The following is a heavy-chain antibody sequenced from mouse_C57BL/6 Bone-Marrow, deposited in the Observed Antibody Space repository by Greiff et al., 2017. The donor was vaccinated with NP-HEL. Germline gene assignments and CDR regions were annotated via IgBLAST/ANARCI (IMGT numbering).Heavy chain of an antibody. CDR1: GFNIKDYY. J-gene: IGHJ2*01. Sequence: VQLQQSGAELVRPGASVKLSCTASGFNIKDYYMHWVKQRPEQGLEWIGRIDPEDGDTEYAPKFQGKATMTADTSSNTAYLQLSSLTSEDTAVYYCTIRDSSGYFDYWGQGTTLTVSS. CDR3: TIRDSSGYFDY. D-gene: IGHD3-2*02. V-gene: IGHV14-1*01. CDR2: IDPEDGDT.